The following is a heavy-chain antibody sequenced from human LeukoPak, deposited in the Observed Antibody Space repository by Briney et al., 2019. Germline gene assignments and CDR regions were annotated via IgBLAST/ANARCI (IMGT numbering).Heavy chain of an antibody. CDR3: AKVEDIVVVPAAMSGTF. Sequence: GGSLRLSCAASGFTFSIYAMSWVRQAPGKGLEWVSAISGSGGSTYYADSVKGRFTISRDNSKNTLYLQMNSLRAEDTAVYYCAKVEDIVVVPAAMSGTFWGQGTLVTVSS. CDR1: GFTFSIYA. D-gene: IGHD2-2*01. J-gene: IGHJ4*02. CDR2: ISGSGGST. V-gene: IGHV3-23*01.